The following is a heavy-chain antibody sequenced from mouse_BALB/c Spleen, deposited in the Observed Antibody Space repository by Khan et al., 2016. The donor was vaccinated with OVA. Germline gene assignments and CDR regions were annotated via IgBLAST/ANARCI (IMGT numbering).Heavy chain of an antibody. CDR1: GFSLTSYG. Sequence: QVQLKESGPGLVAPSQSLSITCTVSGFSLTSYGVSWVRQPPGKGLEWMGVIWGDGRANYHSPLIYRLSISKDNSKSQVALKLNSIQTDETATYYGAKRSDYYVSAMDYWGQGTSVTVSS. J-gene: IGHJ4*01. V-gene: IGHV2-3*01. D-gene: IGHD1-1*01. CDR3: AKRSDYYVSAMDY. CDR2: IWGDGRA.